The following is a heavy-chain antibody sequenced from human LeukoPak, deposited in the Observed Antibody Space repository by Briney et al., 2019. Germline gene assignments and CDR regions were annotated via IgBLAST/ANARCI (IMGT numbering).Heavy chain of an antibody. CDR3: AKGRDKYQLLSKNWFDP. D-gene: IGHD2-2*01. CDR2: IRWNSGSI. CDR1: GFTFDDYA. V-gene: IGHV3-9*01. J-gene: IGHJ5*02. Sequence: GGSLRLSCAASGFTFDDYAMHWVRQAPGKGLEWVSGIRWNSGSIGYADSVKGRFTISRDNAKNSLYLQMNSLRAEDTALYYCAKGRDKYQLLSKNWFDPWGQGTLVTVSS.